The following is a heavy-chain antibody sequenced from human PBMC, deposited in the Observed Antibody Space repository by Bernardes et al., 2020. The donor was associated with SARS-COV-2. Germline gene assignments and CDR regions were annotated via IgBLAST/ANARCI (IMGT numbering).Heavy chain of an antibody. J-gene: IGHJ4*02. CDR2: LYPANGDS. D-gene: IGHD6-19*01. Sequence: ASEKVSCKASGYTFTDHYIHWVRQCPGQGLEWMGWLYPANGDSNYAQKFQGRVTMTRDTSISPAYMELSSLRSDDTAVYYCASVTYSSGSDVDYWGQGTLVTVSS. V-gene: IGHV1-2*02. CDR1: GYTFTDHY. CDR3: ASVTYSSGSDVDY.